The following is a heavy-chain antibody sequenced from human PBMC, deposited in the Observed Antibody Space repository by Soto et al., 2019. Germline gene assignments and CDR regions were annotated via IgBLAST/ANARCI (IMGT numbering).Heavy chain of an antibody. D-gene: IGHD3-3*01. Sequence: SGTLSLTCTVSGASISSGYWSWIRQSPGKGLEWIGYIYYDGRTHYNPSVRSRVTISVDTSKNQFSLILTSVTAADTAVYHCARSGVDDSASYFWFYFDYWGQGSLVTVSS. J-gene: IGHJ4*02. CDR2: IYYDGRT. V-gene: IGHV4-30-4*01. CDR1: GASISSGY. CDR3: ARSGVDDSASYFWFYFDY.